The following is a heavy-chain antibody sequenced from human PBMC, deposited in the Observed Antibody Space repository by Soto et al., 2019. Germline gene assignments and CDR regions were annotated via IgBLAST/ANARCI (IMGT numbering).Heavy chain of an antibody. CDR1: GYTFTSYG. D-gene: IGHD4-17*01. J-gene: IGHJ6*02. CDR2: ISAYNGNT. V-gene: IGHV1-18*01. Sequence: QVPLVQSGAEVKKPGASVKVSCKASGYTFTSYGISWVRQAPGQGLEWMGWISAYNGNTNYAQKLQGRVTMTTDTSTSTAYMELGSLRSDDTAVYYCASSVTITYYYYGMDVWGQGTTVTVSS. CDR3: ASSVTITYYYYGMDV.